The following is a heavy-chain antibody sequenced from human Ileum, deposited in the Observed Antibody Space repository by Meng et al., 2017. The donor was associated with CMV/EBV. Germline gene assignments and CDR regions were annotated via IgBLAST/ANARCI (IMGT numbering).Heavy chain of an antibody. V-gene: IGHV1-18*01. CDR1: TCTSYA. CDR3: ERGGEGRSRWYQHGFAVF. Sequence: TCTSYACTWERQANGQGLEWMRWISANNGNTAYAQSRQGRAVMNTNTSTTTTYMALRSLKTADTAGYYCERGGEGRSRWYQHGFAVFWGQGTLVTVSS. J-gene: IGHJ4*02. D-gene: IGHD6-13*01. CDR2: ISANNGNT.